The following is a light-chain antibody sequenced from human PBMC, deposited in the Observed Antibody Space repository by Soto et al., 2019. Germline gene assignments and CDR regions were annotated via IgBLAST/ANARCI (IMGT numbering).Light chain of an antibody. CDR1: QTVRTNY. J-gene: IGKJ4*01. CDR2: VAS. V-gene: IGKV3-20*01. CDR3: QQYSDSPLT. Sequence: DIVLTQSPGTLSLSPGERATLSCRASQTVRTNYLACFLHKPGQAPRLLIYVASSRASCFPDRFSGSGSVTEFTLTINRLEHEDFGVYFCQQYSDSPLTFGGGTKVESK.